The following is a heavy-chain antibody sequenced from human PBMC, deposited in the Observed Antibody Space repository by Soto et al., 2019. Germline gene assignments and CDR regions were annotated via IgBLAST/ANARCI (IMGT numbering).Heavy chain of an antibody. D-gene: IGHD2-21*02. V-gene: IGHV3-72*01. CDR1: GFTFSDHF. CDR3: NRLLAYCGGDCHSFAFEI. J-gene: IGHJ3*02. CDR2: IRDKARGYTT. Sequence: EVQLVESGGGLVQPGGSLRLSCAASGFTFSDHFMEWVRQAPGKGPEWVGRIRDKARGYTTDYAASVKGRFTISIDDSKISLYLQMNSLKPEDTALYYCNRLLAYCGGDCHSFAFEIGGQGTMVTVSS.